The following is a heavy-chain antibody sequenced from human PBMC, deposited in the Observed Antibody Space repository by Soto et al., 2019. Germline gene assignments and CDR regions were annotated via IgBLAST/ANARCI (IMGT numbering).Heavy chain of an antibody. Sequence: PGGSLRLSCAASGFTFSSYGMHWVRQAPGKGLEWVAVISYDGSNKYYADSVKGRFTISRDNSKNTLYLQMNSLRAEDTAVYYCPKEGSCRSTSCYGGFYYYYGMDVWGQGTTVTVSS. J-gene: IGHJ6*01. CDR3: PKEGSCRSTSCYGGFYYYYGMDV. CDR2: ISYDGSNK. D-gene: IGHD2-2*01. CDR1: GFTFSSYG. V-gene: IGHV3-30*18.